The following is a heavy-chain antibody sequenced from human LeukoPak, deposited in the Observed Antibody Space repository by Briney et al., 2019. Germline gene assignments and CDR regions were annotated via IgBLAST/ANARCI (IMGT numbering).Heavy chain of an antibody. CDR1: GFTFSSYA. CDR2: ISAGADVI. CDR3: AREGTGYYSFDY. V-gene: IGHV3-23*01. J-gene: IGHJ4*02. D-gene: IGHD3/OR15-3a*01. Sequence: GGSLRLSCAASGFTFSSYAMSWVRQASGKRLEWVSGISAGADVIFYADSVKGRFTISRDNSKNTLYLQMNSLRAEDTAVYYCAREGTGYYSFDYWGQGTLVTVSS.